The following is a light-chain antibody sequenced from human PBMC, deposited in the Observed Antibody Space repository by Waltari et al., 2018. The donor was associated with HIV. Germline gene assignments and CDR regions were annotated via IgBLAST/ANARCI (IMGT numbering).Light chain of an antibody. V-gene: IGLV3-21*02. CDR3: HVWDSTSDRV. CDR2: DDS. CDR1: NIGSKS. Sequence: SYVLTQPPSVSVAPGQTARVTCGGNNIGSKSVHWYQQKPGQAPVLVVYDDSDRPSGVPERFSGSNTGNTATLTISRVDAGDEADDYCHVWDSTSDRVFGGGTKLTVL. J-gene: IGLJ3*02.